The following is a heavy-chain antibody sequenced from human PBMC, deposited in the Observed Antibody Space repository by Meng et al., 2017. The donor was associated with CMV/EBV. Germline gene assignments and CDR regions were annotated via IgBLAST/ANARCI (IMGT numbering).Heavy chain of an antibody. CDR1: GGSFSGYY. CDR2: INHSGST. V-gene: IGHV4-34*01. Sequence: VQLQQVGAGLLKPSETLSPTCAVYGGSFSGYYWSWIRQPPGKGLELIGEINHSGSTNYNPSLKSRVTISVDTSKNQFSLKLSSVTAADTAVYYCARGRGEDTAMVPFDYWGQGTLVTVSS. CDR3: ARGRGEDTAMVPFDY. J-gene: IGHJ4*02. D-gene: IGHD5-18*01.